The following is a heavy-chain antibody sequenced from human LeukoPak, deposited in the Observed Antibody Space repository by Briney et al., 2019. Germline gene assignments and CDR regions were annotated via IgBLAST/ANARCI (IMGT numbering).Heavy chain of an antibody. CDR1: GFTFSSYW. CDR2: INSDGSST. D-gene: IGHD6-6*01. Sequence: GGSLRLSCAASGFTFSSYWMHWVRHAPGKGLVWVSRINSDGSSTSYADSVKGRFTISRDNAKNTLYLQMNSLRAEDTAVYYCARVGSSGFAPSYFDYWGQGTLVTVSS. CDR3: ARVGSSGFAPSYFDY. V-gene: IGHV3-74*01. J-gene: IGHJ4*02.